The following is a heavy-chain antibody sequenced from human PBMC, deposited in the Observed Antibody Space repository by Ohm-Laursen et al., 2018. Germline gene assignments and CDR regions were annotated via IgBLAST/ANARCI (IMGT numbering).Heavy chain of an antibody. D-gene: IGHD3-3*01. V-gene: IGHV4-34*01. Sequence: GTLSLTCAVYGGSFSGYYWSWIRQPPGKGLEWIGEINHSGSTNYNPSLKSRVTISVDTSKNQFSLKLSSVTTADTAVYYCARGGTRGKYDFWSGYQRRPNWFDPWGQGTLVTVSS. CDR1: GGSFSGYY. CDR3: ARGGTRGKYDFWSGYQRRPNWFDP. J-gene: IGHJ5*02. CDR2: INHSGST.